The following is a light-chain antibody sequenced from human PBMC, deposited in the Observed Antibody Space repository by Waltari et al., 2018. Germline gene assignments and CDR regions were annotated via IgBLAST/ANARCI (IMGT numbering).Light chain of an antibody. CDR2: AAS. Sequence: DIQMTQSPSSLSASVGDRVTIPCRASQTISHYLNLYQQTPGKAPKLLMYAASSLQSGVPSRFSGSGSGTDFTLTISSLQPEDFATYFCQQSYSIPLTFGGGTKVDFK. CDR1: QTISHY. V-gene: IGKV1-39*01. J-gene: IGKJ4*01. CDR3: QQSYSIPLT.